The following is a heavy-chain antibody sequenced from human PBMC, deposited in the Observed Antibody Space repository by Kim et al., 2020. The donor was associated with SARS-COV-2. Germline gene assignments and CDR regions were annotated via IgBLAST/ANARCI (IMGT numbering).Heavy chain of an antibody. Sequence: SVKVSCKASGGTFSSYAISWVRQAPGQGLEWMGGIIPIFGTANYAQKFQGRVTITADESTSTAYMELSSLRSEDTAVYYCARGYSGYDFDFDYWGQGTLVTVSS. D-gene: IGHD5-12*01. J-gene: IGHJ4*02. CDR1: GGTFSSYA. V-gene: IGHV1-69*13. CDR3: ARGYSGYDFDFDY. CDR2: IIPIFGTA.